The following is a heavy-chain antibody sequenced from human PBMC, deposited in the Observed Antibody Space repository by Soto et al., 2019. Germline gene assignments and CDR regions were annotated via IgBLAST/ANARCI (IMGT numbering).Heavy chain of an antibody. V-gene: IGHV3-30-3*01. CDR2: ISYDGSNK. J-gene: IGHJ6*02. CDR1: GFTFSSYA. Sequence: PGGSLRLSCAASGFTFSSYAMHWVRQAPGKGLEWVAVISYDGSNKYYADSVKGRFTISRDNSKNTLYLQMNSLRAEDTAVYYCARSPITGTPLHDYGTDVRGQGTTVTVSS. CDR3: ARSPITGTPLHDYGTDV. D-gene: IGHD1-7*01.